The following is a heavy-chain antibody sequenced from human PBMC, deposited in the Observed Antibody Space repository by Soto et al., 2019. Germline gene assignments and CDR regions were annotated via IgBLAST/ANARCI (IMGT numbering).Heavy chain of an antibody. D-gene: IGHD6-19*01. J-gene: IGHJ6*02. CDR3: ARAISGQRGYYYYGMDV. V-gene: IGHV1-18*04. Sequence: ASVKVSCRASGYAFTSYGISWGRQAPGQGLEWMGWISAYNGNTNYAQKLQGRVTMTTDTSTSTAYMELGSLRSDDTAVYYCARAISGQRGYYYYGMDVWGQGTTVTVSS. CDR1: GYAFTSYG. CDR2: ISAYNGNT.